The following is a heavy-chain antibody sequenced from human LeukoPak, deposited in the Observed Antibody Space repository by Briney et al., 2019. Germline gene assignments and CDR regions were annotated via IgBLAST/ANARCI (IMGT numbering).Heavy chain of an antibody. CDR2: ISGSGGST. Sequence: GGSLRLSCAASGFTFSSYAMSWVRQAPGKGLEWVSAISGSGGSTYCADSVKGRFTISRDNSKNTLYLQMNSLRAEDTAVYYCAKGDARGDGYNLDAFDIWGQGTMVTVSS. CDR3: AKGDARGDGYNLDAFDI. J-gene: IGHJ3*02. V-gene: IGHV3-23*01. CDR1: GFTFSSYA. D-gene: IGHD5-24*01.